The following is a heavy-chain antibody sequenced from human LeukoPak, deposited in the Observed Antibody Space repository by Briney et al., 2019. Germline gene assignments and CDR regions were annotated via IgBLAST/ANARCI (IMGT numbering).Heavy chain of an antibody. Sequence: SQTLSLTCTVSGGSISSGGYYWSWIRQHPGKGLGWIGYIYYSGSTYYNPSLKSRVTISVDTSKNRFSLKLSSVTAADTAVYYCARSHYYDSSGYYYYYGMDVWGQGTTVTVSS. V-gene: IGHV4-31*03. CDR3: ARSHYYDSSGYYYYYGMDV. J-gene: IGHJ6*02. CDR1: GGSISSGGYY. CDR2: IYYSGST. D-gene: IGHD3-22*01.